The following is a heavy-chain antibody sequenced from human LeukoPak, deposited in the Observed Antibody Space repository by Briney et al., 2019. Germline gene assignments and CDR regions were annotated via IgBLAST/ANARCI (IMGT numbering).Heavy chain of an antibody. CDR1: GGSVNSYY. CDR3: ARTTMVRGTYYMDV. V-gene: IGHV4-59*02. CDR2: IHYSGST. Sequence: SETLSLTCTVSGGSVNSYYWSWIRQPPGKGLQWIGCIHYSGSTNYNPSLKSRVTISVDTSKNQFSLKLSSVTAADTAVYYCARTTMVRGTYYMDVWGKGTTVTIFS. D-gene: IGHD3-10*01. J-gene: IGHJ6*03.